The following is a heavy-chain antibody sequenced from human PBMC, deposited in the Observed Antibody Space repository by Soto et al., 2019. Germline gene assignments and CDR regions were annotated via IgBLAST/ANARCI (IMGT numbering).Heavy chain of an antibody. Sequence: SGPTLVNPTQTLTLTCTFSGFSLSTSGVGVGWIRQPPGEALEYLALIYWDDNKRYNPSLKTRFTITKDTSKNQVVLTMTNMDPVDTATYYCAHRQGGYNWNDGDFAYWGQGTLVTVSS. V-gene: IGHV2-5*02. J-gene: IGHJ4*02. CDR3: AHRQGGYNWNDGDFAY. CDR2: IYWDDNK. CDR1: GFSLSTSGVG. D-gene: IGHD1-1*01.